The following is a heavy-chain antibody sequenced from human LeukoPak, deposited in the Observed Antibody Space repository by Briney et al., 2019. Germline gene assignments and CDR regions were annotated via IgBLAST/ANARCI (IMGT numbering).Heavy chain of an antibody. V-gene: IGHV3-30*02. D-gene: IGHD6-13*01. J-gene: IGHJ4*02. CDR1: GFTFSSYG. CDR3: AKADSIAAAGIFDY. Sequence: GGSLRLSCAASGFTFSSYGMHWVRQAPGKGLEWVAFMRYDGSNKYYADSVKGRFTISRDNSKNTLYLQMNSLRAEDTAVYYCAKADSIAAAGIFDYWGQGTLVTVSS. CDR2: MRYDGSNK.